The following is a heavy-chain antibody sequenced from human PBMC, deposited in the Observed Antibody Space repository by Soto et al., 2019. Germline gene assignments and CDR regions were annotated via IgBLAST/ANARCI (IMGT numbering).Heavy chain of an antibody. CDR2: IKGDGSAK. Sequence: EVQLVESGGGLVQPGGSLRLSCAASGFAFGNSWMAWVRQAPGKGLEWVANIKGDGSAKTYLDSVRGRFTVSRDNAENSLFLQMNILRAEDTAMYYCARDVSPGSGVYYLDALAIWGQGTMVTVSS. D-gene: IGHD6-25*01. J-gene: IGHJ3*02. CDR3: ARDVSPGSGVYYLDALAI. CDR1: GFAFGNSW. V-gene: IGHV3-7*05.